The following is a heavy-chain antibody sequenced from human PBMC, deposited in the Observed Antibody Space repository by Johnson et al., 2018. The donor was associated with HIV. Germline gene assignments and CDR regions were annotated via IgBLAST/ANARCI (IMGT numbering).Heavy chain of an antibody. CDR3: AGGRIGAFDI. J-gene: IGHJ3*02. CDR2: ISYDGANK. CDR1: GFTFSDYG. Sequence: VQLVESGGGVVQPGRSLRLSCAASGFTFSDYGMHWVRQAPGKGLEWVTHISYDGANKYYSGSVRGRFTISRDNSKNTLYLQMNSLRAEDTAVYYCAGGRIGAFDIWGQGTMVTVSS. V-gene: IGHV3-30*03. D-gene: IGHD2-15*01.